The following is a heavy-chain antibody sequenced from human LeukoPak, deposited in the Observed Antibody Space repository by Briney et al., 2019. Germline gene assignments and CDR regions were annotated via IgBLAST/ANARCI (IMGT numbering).Heavy chain of an antibody. D-gene: IGHD6-19*01. V-gene: IGHV1-8*01. CDR1: GYTFTSCD. CDR2: MNPNSGNT. J-gene: IGHJ4*02. CDR3: TRGSSGRRDN. Sequence: GASVKVSCKASGYTFTSCDINWVRQATGQGLEWMGWMNPNSGNTGYGQSFQGRITMTRYISIGTAYTELSNLTSEDTAIYYCTRGSSGRRDNWGQGTLVTVSA.